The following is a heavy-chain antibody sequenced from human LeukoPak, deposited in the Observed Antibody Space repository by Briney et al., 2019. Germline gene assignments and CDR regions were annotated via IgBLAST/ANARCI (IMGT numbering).Heavy chain of an antibody. V-gene: IGHV4-59*01. Sequence: SETLSLTCTVSGGSISSYYWSWIRQPPGKGLEWIGYIYYSGSTNYNPSLKSRVTISVDTSKNQFSLKLSSVTAAGTAVYYCARGPLDSGYTYLDYWGQGTLVSVAS. CDR3: ARGPLDSGYTYLDY. CDR1: GGSISSYY. CDR2: IYYSGST. D-gene: IGHD5-12*01. J-gene: IGHJ4*02.